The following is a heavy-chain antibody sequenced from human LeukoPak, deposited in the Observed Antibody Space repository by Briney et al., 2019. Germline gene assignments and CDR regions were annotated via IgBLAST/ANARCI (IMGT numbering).Heavy chain of an antibody. CDR3: ARIMVEWEVGDAFDI. CDR2: IYYSGST. Sequence: PSETLSLTCTVSGGSLSSYYWSWIRQPPGKGLEWIGYIYYSGSTNYNPSLKSRVTISVDTSKNQFSLKLSSVTAADTAVYYCARIMVEWEVGDAFDIWGQGTMVTVSS. V-gene: IGHV4-59*01. D-gene: IGHD1-26*01. J-gene: IGHJ3*02. CDR1: GGSLSSYY.